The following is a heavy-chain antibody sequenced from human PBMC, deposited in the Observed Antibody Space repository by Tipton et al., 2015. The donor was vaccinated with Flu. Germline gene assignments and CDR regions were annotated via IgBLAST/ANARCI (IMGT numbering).Heavy chain of an antibody. CDR1: GGSFSAYQ. Sequence: TLSLTCAVYGGSFSAYQWTWIRQSPGKRLEWIGEINQSGSTKYNPSLKSRVSMSVDTSENQFSLRLTSVTAADTAIYYCARRSIWNYGGLAAFDIWGQGTKVTVSS. CDR3: ARRSIWNYGGLAAFDI. CDR2: INQSGST. J-gene: IGHJ3*02. V-gene: IGHV4-34*01. D-gene: IGHD1-7*01.